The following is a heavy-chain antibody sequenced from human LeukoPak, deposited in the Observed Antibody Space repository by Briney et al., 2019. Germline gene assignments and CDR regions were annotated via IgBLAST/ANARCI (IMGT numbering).Heavy chain of an antibody. V-gene: IGHV1-69*13. CDR1: GGTFSSYA. Sequence: ASVKVSCKASGGTFSSYAISWVRQAPGQGLEWMGGIIPIFGTANYAQKFQGRVTITADESTSTAYMELSSLRSEDTAVYYCAKAYCGGDCYSRYYYMDVWGKGTTVTVSS. J-gene: IGHJ6*03. D-gene: IGHD2-21*01. CDR3: AKAYCGGDCYSRYYYMDV. CDR2: IIPIFGTA.